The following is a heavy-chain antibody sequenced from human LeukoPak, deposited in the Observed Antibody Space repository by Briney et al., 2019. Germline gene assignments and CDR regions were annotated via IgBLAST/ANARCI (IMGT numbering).Heavy chain of an antibody. D-gene: IGHD3-22*01. CDR1: GYTFTSYD. CDR2: MNHNSGNT. J-gene: IGHJ3*02. V-gene: IGHV1-8*01. Sequence: ASVKVSCKASGYTFTSYDINWVRQATGQGLEWMGWMNHNSGNTGYAQKFQGRVTMTRNTSISTAYMELSSLRSEDTAVYYYARRLKAYYYDSSGYYYYAFDIWGQGTMVTVSS. CDR3: ARRLKAYYYDSSGYYYYAFDI.